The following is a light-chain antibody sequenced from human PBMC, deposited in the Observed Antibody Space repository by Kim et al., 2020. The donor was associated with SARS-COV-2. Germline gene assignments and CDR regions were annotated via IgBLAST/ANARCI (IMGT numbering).Light chain of an antibody. J-gene: IGLJ2*01. CDR3: QVWDSSSDHVV. V-gene: IGLV3-21*04. CDR2: YYS. CDR1: NIGSKS. Sequence: SYELTQPPSVSVAPGKTARITCGGNNIGSKSVHWYQQKPGQAPVLVIYYYSDRPSGIPERFSGSNSGNTATLTISRVEAGDEADYYCQVWDSSSDHVVFGGGTQLTVL.